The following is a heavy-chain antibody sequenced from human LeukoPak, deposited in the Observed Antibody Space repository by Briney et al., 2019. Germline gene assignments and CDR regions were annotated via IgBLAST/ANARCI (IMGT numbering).Heavy chain of an antibody. CDR1: GYSISSGYY. CDR2: IYHSGST. CDR3: ARATELFDP. Sequence: PSETLSLTCTVSGYSISSGYYWGWIRQPPGKGLEWIGSIYHSGSTYYNPSLKSRVTISVDTSKNQFSLKLSSVTAADTAVYYCARATELFDPRGQGTLVTVSS. J-gene: IGHJ5*02. V-gene: IGHV4-38-2*02. D-gene: IGHD3-10*01.